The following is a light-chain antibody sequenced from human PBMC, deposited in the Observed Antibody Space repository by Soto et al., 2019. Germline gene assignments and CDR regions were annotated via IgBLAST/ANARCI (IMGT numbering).Light chain of an antibody. J-gene: IGLJ2*01. CDR2: DSN. V-gene: IGLV1-51*01. CDR1: SSNIGNNY. Sequence: QSVLTQPPSVSAAPGQQVTISCSGSSSNIGNNYVSWYQQLPGTAPKLLIYDSNKRPSGIPDRFSGSKSGTSATLGITGLQTGDEADYYCGTWDSSLSAEVFGGGTKLTVL. CDR3: GTWDSSLSAEV.